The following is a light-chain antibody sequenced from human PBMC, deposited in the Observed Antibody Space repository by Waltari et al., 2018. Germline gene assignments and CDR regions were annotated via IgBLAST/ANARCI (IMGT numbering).Light chain of an antibody. Sequence: QSALTQPASVSGSPGQSITISCTGTCSDVGRFDHVSWFQHHPGKTPKVVIYDGSERPSDVSNRFSGSKSGNTASLTISGRQAEDEADYYCSSHTSADIWVFGGGTKLTVL. CDR3: SSHTSADIWV. CDR2: DGS. V-gene: IGLV2-14*03. J-gene: IGLJ3*02. CDR1: CSDVGRFDH.